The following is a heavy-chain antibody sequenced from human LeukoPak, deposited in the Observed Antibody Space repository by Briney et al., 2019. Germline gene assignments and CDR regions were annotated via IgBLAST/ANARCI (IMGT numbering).Heavy chain of an antibody. CDR2: ISYDGSNK. CDR1: GFTFSSYA. CDR3: ARDASSSWHYYYYYYGMDV. D-gene: IGHD6-13*01. V-gene: IGHV3-30*04. Sequence: GRSLRLSCAASGFTFSSYAMHWVRQAPGKGLEWVAVISYDGSNKYYADSVKGRFTISRDNSKNTLYLQMNSLRAEDTAVYYCARDASSSWHYYYYYYGMDVWGQGTTVTVSS. J-gene: IGHJ6*02.